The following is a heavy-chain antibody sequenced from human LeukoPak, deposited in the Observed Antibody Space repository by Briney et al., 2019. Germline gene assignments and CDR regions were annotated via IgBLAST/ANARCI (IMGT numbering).Heavy chain of an antibody. CDR1: GFTFSNYS. CDR3: AKDLGLRVWGNYRPPAFDY. Sequence: GGSLRLSCAASGFTFSNYSMNWVRQAPGKGLGWVSGISGSGGSTYSADSVKGRFTISRDNSKNMLYLQMNILRAEDTAVYNFAKDLGLRVWGNYRPPAFDYWGQGTLVTVSS. J-gene: IGHJ4*02. CDR2: ISGSGGST. D-gene: IGHD3-16*02. V-gene: IGHV3-23*01.